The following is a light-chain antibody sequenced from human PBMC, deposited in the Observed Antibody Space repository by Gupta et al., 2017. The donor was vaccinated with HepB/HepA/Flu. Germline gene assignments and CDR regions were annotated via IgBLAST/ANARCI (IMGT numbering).Light chain of an antibody. CDR1: SSDVGSYNL. Sequence: QSALTQPASVSGSPGQSITISCTGTSSDVGSYNLVSWYQQHPGKAPKLRIYEVSKRPSGVSNRVSGSKSGNTASLTISGLQAEDEADYDCCSYAGSSTLVFGGGTKLTVL. V-gene: IGLV2-23*02. J-gene: IGLJ2*01. CDR3: CSYAGSSTLV. CDR2: EVS.